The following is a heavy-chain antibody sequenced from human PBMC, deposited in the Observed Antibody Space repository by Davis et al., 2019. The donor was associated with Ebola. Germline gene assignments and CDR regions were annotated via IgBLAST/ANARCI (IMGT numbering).Heavy chain of an antibody. CDR3: ARETPISSRSDW. J-gene: IGHJ4*02. Sequence: GESLKLPCTASAFAFSNYNMNWVRQAPGKGLEWVSSITTIGWSTYYADSVKGRFIISRDNAKNSLFLQMHSLRGDDTAVYFCARETPISSRSDWWGQGTLVTVSS. CDR2: ITTIGWST. D-gene: IGHD2-2*01. CDR1: AFAFSNYN. V-gene: IGHV3-48*01.